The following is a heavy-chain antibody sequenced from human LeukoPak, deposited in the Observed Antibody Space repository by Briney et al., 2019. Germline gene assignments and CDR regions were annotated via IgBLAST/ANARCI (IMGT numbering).Heavy chain of an antibody. D-gene: IGHD3-22*01. CDR3: ARPMYYYDSSGYLPRSAFVI. V-gene: IGHV4-39*01. CDR1: GGSISSSSYY. CDR2: IYYSGST. J-gene: IGHJ3*02. Sequence: SETLSLTCTVSGGSISSSSYYWGWIRQPPGKGLEWIGSIYYSGSTYYNPSLKSRVTISVDTSKNQFSLKLSSVTAADTAVYYCARPMYYYDSSGYLPRSAFVIWGQGTMVTVSS.